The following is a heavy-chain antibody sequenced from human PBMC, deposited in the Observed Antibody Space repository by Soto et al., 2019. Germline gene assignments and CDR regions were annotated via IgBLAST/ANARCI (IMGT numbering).Heavy chain of an antibody. V-gene: IGHV1-18*01. CDR1: GYTFTSYG. CDR3: ARGRTPGLSVIALDDAFDI. CDR2: ISAYNGNT. J-gene: IGHJ3*02. Sequence: QVQLVQSGAEVKKPGASVKVSCKASGYTFTSYGIGWVRQAPGQGLEWMGWISAYNGNTNYAQKLQGRVTMTTDTSTSTAYMELRSLRSDDTAVYYCARGRTPGLSVIALDDAFDIWGQGTMVTVSS. D-gene: IGHD3-16*02.